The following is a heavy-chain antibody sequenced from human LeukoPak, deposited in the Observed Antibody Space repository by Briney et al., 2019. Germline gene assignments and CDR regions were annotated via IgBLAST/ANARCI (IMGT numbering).Heavy chain of an antibody. D-gene: IGHD2-21*01. V-gene: IGHV1-69*05. Sequence: GASVKVSCKASGGTFSSYAISWVRQAPGQGLEWMGGIIPIFGTANYAQKFQGRVTITTDESTSTAYMELSSLRSEDTAVYYCARGGGPYCGGDCYRDWGQGTLVTVSS. CDR3: ARGGGPYCGGDCYRD. CDR1: GGTFSSYA. CDR2: IIPIFGTA. J-gene: IGHJ4*02.